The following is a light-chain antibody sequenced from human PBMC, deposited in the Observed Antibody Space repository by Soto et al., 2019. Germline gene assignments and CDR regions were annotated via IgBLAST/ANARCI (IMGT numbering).Light chain of an antibody. Sequence: QSVLTQPPSVSGAPGQRVTISCTGSSPNIGAGYDVHWYRQLPGTAPKLLIYGNSNRPSGVPDRFSGSKSGTPASLAITGLQAKDEADYYCQSYDSSLSGVVFGGGTKLTVL. CDR1: SPNIGAGYD. J-gene: IGLJ2*01. CDR3: QSYDSSLSGVV. CDR2: GNS. V-gene: IGLV1-40*01.